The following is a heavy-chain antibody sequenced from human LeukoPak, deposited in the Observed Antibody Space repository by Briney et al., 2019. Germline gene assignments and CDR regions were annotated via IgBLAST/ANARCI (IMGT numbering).Heavy chain of an antibody. D-gene: IGHD1-26*01. V-gene: IGHV3-30*03. J-gene: IGHJ4*02. Sequence: GGSLRLSCAASGFTFSNYGMHWVRQAPGKGLEWVAVISYDGSNKYYADSVKGRFTISRDNSKNTQYLQMNSLRAEDTAVYYCARRSESYSDYWGQGTLVTVSS. CDR3: ARRSESYSDY. CDR2: ISYDGSNK. CDR1: GFTFSNYG.